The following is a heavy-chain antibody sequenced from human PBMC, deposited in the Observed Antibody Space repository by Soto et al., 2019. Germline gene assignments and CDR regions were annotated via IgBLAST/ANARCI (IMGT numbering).Heavy chain of an antibody. CDR3: ASSQGSGWSTDAFDI. J-gene: IGHJ3*02. Sequence: ASETLSLTCTVSGGSISIYYWSWIRQPAGKGLEWIGRIYTSGSTNYNPSLKSRVTMSVDTSKNQFSLKLSSVTAADTAVYYCASSQGSGWSTDAFDIWGQGTMVT. V-gene: IGHV4-4*07. CDR1: GGSISIYY. CDR2: IYTSGST. D-gene: IGHD6-19*01.